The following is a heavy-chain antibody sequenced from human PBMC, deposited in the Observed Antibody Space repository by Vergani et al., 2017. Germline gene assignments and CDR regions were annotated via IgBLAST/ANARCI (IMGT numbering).Heavy chain of an antibody. CDR3: AKAGSSGWYPAFYYFDY. CDR2: IYSGGST. Sequence: EVQLVESGGGLIQPGGSLRLSCAASGFTVNYNYMSWVRQAPGKGLEWVSVIYSGGSTYYADSVKGRFSISRDNSKNTLSLQMNSLRAEDTAVYYCAKAGSSGWYPAFYYFDYWGQGTLVTVSS. D-gene: IGHD6-19*01. CDR1: GFTVNYNY. J-gene: IGHJ4*02. V-gene: IGHV3-53*01.